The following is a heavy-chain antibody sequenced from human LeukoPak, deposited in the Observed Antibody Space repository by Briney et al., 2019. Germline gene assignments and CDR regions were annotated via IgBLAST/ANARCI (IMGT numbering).Heavy chain of an antibody. Sequence: GESLKISCKGSGYSFTNYWIGWVRQMPGKGLEWMGIIYPGDSDTRYSPSFPGQVTISVDKSIYTASLQWRSLKASDTAMYYCARSGEYSSSFFDYWGQGTLVTVSS. J-gene: IGHJ4*02. V-gene: IGHV5-51*01. D-gene: IGHD6-6*01. CDR2: IYPGDSDT. CDR3: ARSGEYSSSFFDY. CDR1: GYSFTNYW.